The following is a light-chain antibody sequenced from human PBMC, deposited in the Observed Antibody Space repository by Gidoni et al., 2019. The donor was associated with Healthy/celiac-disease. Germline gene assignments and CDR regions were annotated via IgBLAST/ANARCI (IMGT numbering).Light chain of an antibody. CDR1: QGISSA. CDR2: DAS. Sequence: GDRVTITCRASQGISSALAWYQQKPGKAPKLLIYDASSLESGVPSRFSGSGSGTDFTLTISSLQPEDFATYYCQQINSYPFTFGQGTRLEIK. V-gene: IGKV1-13*02. CDR3: QQINSYPFT. J-gene: IGKJ5*01.